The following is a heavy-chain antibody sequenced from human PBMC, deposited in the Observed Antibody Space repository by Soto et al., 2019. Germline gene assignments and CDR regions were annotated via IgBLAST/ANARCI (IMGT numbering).Heavy chain of an antibody. CDR1: GGSISSSSYY. V-gene: IGHV4-39*01. J-gene: IGHJ5*02. CDR2: IYYSGNT. D-gene: IGHD3-10*01. Sequence: SETLSLTCTVSGGSISSSSYYWGWIRQPPGKGLEWIGSIYYSGNTYYNPSLKSRVTISVDTAKNQFSLKLSSVTAADTAVYYCARQYYFGSGSYRRTPQFDPWGQGTLVT. CDR3: ARQYYFGSGSYRRTPQFDP.